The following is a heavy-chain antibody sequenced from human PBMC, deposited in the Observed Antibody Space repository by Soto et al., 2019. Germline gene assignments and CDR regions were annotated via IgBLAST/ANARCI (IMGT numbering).Heavy chain of an antibody. CDR3: ARVVKAGDYGDYGRYYFDY. V-gene: IGHV1-18*04. J-gene: IGHJ4*01. CDR2: ISAYSGNT. Sequence: QVQLVQSGAEVKKPGASVKVSCKASGYTFTTYGITWVRQAPGQGLEWMGWISAYSGNTNYAQKLQGRLTVTTDTSTNQSYMDLRSLRSDDTAVYYCARVVKAGDYGDYGRYYFDYWGHGTLVTVSS. CDR1: GYTFTTYG. D-gene: IGHD4-17*01.